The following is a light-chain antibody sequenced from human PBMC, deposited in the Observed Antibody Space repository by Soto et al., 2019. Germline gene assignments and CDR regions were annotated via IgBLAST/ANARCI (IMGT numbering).Light chain of an antibody. CDR2: WAS. J-gene: IGKJ2*01. V-gene: IGKV4-1*01. CDR3: QQYESTPPT. Sequence: DIVMTQSPDSLAVSLGERATINCKSSQSVLYSSNNKNYLAWYKQRPGQPPKLLIYWASTRESGVPDRFSGSGSGTEFTLTSTSLQAEDVAVYYCQQYESTPPTFGQGTKLEIK. CDR1: QSVLYSSNNKNY.